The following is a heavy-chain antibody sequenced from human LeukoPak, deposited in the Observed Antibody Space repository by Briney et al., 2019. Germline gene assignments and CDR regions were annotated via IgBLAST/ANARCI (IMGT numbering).Heavy chain of an antibody. Sequence: GGSLRLSCAASGFTFSSYWMTWVRQAPGKGLEWVANIKQDGGEKYYVASVKGRFTISRDNAKSSLYLQMNSLRVEDTAVYYCARGSGGSSWYNWFDPWGQGTLVTVSS. V-gene: IGHV3-7*03. D-gene: IGHD6-13*01. CDR1: GFTFSSYW. CDR2: IKQDGGEK. J-gene: IGHJ5*02. CDR3: ARGSGGSSWYNWFDP.